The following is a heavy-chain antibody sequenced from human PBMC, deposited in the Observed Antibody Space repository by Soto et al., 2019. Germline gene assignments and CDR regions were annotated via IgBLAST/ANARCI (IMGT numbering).Heavy chain of an antibody. Sequence: PSETLSLTCAVYGGSFSGYYWSWIRQPPGKGLEWIGEINHSGSTSYNPSLKSRVTISVDTPKNQFSLNLRPVTAADMAVYYCARGPMNIDIHATINAAYYYYYGMDVWGQGTTVTVSS. J-gene: IGHJ6*02. CDR2: INHSGST. V-gene: IGHV4-34*01. CDR3: ARGPMNIDIHATINAAYYYYYGMDV. D-gene: IGHD3-16*02. CDR1: GGSFSGYY.